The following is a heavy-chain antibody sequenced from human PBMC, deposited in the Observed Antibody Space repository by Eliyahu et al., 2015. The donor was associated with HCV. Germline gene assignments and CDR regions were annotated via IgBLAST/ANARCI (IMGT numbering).Heavy chain of an antibody. CDR1: SYG. Sequence: SYGMHWVRQAPGKGLEWVAVIWYDGSNKYYADSVKGRFTISRDNSKNTLYLQMNSLRAEDTAVYYCARERSSGWDYWGQGTLVTVSS. V-gene: IGHV3-33*01. J-gene: IGHJ4*02. D-gene: IGHD6-19*01. CDR2: IWYDGSNK. CDR3: ARERSSGWDY.